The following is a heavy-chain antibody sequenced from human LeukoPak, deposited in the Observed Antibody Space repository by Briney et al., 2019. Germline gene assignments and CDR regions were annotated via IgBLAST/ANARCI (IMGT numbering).Heavy chain of an antibody. D-gene: IGHD3-3*01. J-gene: IGHJ4*02. V-gene: IGHV1-8*01. CDR3: ARGDTIFGVVNLDY. CDR2: TNPNSGNT. CDR1: GYTFTSYA. Sequence: GDSVKVSCKASGYTFTSYAISWVRQATGQGLEWMGWTNPNSGNTGYAQKFQGRVTITRNTSISTAYMELSSLRSEDTAVYYCARGDTIFGVVNLDYWGQGTLVTVSS.